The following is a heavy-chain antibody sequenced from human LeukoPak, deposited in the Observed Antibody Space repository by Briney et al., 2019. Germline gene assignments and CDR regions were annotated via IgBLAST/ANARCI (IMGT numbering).Heavy chain of an antibody. CDR2: ISSSSSSI. D-gene: IGHD3-10*01. CDR1: GVTFSSYS. Sequence: GGSLRLSCAASGVTFSSYSMNWVRQAPGKGLEWVSYISSSSSSIYYADSVKGGFTISRDNAKNSLYLQMNSLRAEDTAVYYCARPSWTSGSYFDYWGQGALVIVSS. CDR3: ARPSWTSGSYFDY. V-gene: IGHV3-48*04. J-gene: IGHJ4*02.